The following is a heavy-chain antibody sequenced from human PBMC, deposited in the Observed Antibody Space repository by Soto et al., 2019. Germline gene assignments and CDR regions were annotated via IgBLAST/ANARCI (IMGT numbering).Heavy chain of an antibody. CDR2: ISYDGSNK. V-gene: IGHV3-30-3*01. CDR1: GFTFSSYA. Sequence: QVQLVESGGGVVQPGRSLRLSCAASGFTFSSYAMHWVRQAPGKGLEWVAVISYDGSNKYYADSVKGRFTISRDNSKNTLYLQMNSLRAEDTAVYYCAREGDYVWGSYRPFYYYYGMDVWGQGTTVTVSS. CDR3: AREGDYVWGSYRPFYYYYGMDV. D-gene: IGHD3-16*02. J-gene: IGHJ6*02.